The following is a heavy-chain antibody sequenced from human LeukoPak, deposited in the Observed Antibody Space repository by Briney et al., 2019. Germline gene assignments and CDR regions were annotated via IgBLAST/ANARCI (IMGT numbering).Heavy chain of an antibody. Sequence: PGRSLRLSCAASGFTFSSYAMHWVRQAPDKGLEWVAVISYDGSNRYYADSVRGRFTVSRDNSKNTLYLQMNSLRAEDTAIFYCARVGGASIVAIPTSYFDYWGQGTLVTVSS. CDR1: GFTFSSYA. CDR3: ARVGGASIVAIPTSYFDY. CDR2: ISYDGSNR. D-gene: IGHD5-12*01. J-gene: IGHJ4*02. V-gene: IGHV3-30-3*01.